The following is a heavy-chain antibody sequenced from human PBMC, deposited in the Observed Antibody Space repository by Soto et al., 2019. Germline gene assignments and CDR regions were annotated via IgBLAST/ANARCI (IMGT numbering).Heavy chain of an antibody. CDR1: GFTFSSNW. CDR2: IDNDGSSR. J-gene: IGHJ4*02. CDR3: ATGRGWYRPDY. V-gene: IGHV3-74*01. Sequence: EVQLVESGGGLVQPGGSLRLSCAASGFTFSSNWMHWVRQGPGKGLVWVSRIDNDGSSRDYADSVKGRFTISRDNAKNTLYLEMSRLRAEDTAVYYCATGRGWYRPDYWGQGTLVTVSS. D-gene: IGHD6-19*01.